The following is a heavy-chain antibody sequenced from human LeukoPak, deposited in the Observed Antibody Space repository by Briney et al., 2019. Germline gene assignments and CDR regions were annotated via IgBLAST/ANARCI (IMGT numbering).Heavy chain of an antibody. D-gene: IGHD6-13*01. J-gene: IGHJ4*02. V-gene: IGHV4-61*02. Sequence: SQTLSLTCTVSGGSISSGIYYWSWIRQPAGKGLEWIGRIYTNGNTNYNPSLKSRVTISVDTSKNQFSLNLTSVTAADTAVYYCARGDSSSWYEVCFGYWGQGTLVTVSS. CDR1: GGSISSGIYY. CDR2: IYTNGNT. CDR3: ARGDSSSWYEVCFGY.